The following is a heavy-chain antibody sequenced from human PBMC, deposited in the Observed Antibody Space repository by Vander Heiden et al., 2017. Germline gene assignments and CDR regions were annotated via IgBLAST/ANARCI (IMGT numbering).Heavy chain of an antibody. V-gene: IGHV3-33*01. Sequence: QVQLVESGGGVVQPGRSLRLSCSASGFTFSGYGMHWVRQAPGKGLEWVAIIWYDGSKKFYGDSVKGRFTISRDNSKNTLYLQMNSLRAEDTAVYYCARDSDGSGSYFTRLYYYYGMDVWGQGTTVTVSS. CDR2: IWYDGSKK. CDR1: GFTFSGYG. D-gene: IGHD3-10*01. CDR3: ARDSDGSGSYFTRLYYYYGMDV. J-gene: IGHJ6*02.